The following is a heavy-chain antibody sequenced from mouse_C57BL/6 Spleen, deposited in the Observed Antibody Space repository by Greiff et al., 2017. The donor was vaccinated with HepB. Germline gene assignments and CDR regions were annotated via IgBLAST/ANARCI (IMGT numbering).Heavy chain of an antibody. V-gene: IGHV5-9-1*02. D-gene: IGHD1-1*01. CDR3: TREYYGSSLYGYFDV. CDR1: GFTFSSYA. Sequence: EVQLQQSGEGLVKPGGSLKLSCAASGFTFSSYAMSWVRQTPEKRLEWVAYISSGGDYIYYADTVKGRFTISRDNARNTLYLQMSSLKSEDTAMYYCTREYYGSSLYGYFDVWGTGTTVTVSS. J-gene: IGHJ1*03. CDR2: ISSGGDYI.